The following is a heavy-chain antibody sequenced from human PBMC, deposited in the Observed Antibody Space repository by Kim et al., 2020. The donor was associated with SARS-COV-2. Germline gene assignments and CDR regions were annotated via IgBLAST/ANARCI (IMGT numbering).Heavy chain of an antibody. V-gene: IGHV4-59*02. Sequence: SETLSLTCAVSSDSVNSVYWSWIRQPPGKGLEWIGFIHYTGGSTSYNPSLKSRITISLDTPNKQISLKMNSVTAADTAIYYCVGSYYDGGNYGRLDPWGQGTLVTVSS. J-gene: IGHJ5*02. CDR2: IHYTGGST. CDR3: VGSYYDGGNYGRLDP. D-gene: IGHD3-10*01. CDR1: SDSVNSVY.